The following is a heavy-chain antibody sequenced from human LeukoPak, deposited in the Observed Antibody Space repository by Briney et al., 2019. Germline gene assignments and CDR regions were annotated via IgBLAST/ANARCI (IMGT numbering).Heavy chain of an antibody. V-gene: IGHV3-33*01. CDR3: ARDRWGLFDY. Sequence: GGSLRLSCAASGLTFSSYGMHWVRQAPGKGLEWVAVIWYDGSNKYYADSVKGRFTISRDNSKNTLYLQMNSLRAEDTAVYYCARDRWGLFDYWGQGTLVTVSS. CDR2: IWYDGSNK. CDR1: GLTFSSYG. J-gene: IGHJ4*02. D-gene: IGHD7-27*01.